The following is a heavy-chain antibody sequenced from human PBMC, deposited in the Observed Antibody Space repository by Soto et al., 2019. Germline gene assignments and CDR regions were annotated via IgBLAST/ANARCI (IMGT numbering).Heavy chain of an antibody. D-gene: IGHD4-17*01. Sequence: QVQLVQSGAEVKKPGSSVKVSCKASGGTFSSYTISWVRQAPGQGLEWMGRIIPILGIANYAQKFQGRVTITADKSTSSAYMELSSLRFEDTAVYYCARHYGDYRNDYWGQGTLVTVSS. V-gene: IGHV1-69*02. CDR2: IIPILGIA. CDR3: ARHYGDYRNDY. CDR1: GGTFSSYT. J-gene: IGHJ4*02.